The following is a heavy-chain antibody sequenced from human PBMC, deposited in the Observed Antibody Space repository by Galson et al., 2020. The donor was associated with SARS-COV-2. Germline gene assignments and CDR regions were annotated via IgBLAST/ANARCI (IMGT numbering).Heavy chain of an antibody. CDR2: ISYSGST. CDR1: GGSISSGRYY. D-gene: IGHD4-4*01. Sequence: SETLSLTCTVSGGSISSGRYYWGWIRQPPGKGLEWIGSISYSGSTYYNPSLKSRVTVSVDTSTNQFSLKLNSVTAADTAMYYCAREAGNSWYFDYWAQGTLVTVSS. J-gene: IGHJ4*02. V-gene: IGHV4-39*07. CDR3: AREAGNSWYFDY.